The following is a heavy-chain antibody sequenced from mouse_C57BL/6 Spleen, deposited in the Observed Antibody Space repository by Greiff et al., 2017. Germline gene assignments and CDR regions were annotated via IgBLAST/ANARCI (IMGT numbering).Heavy chain of an antibody. CDR1: GFSLTSYA. J-gene: IGHJ3*01. V-gene: IGHV2-9-1*01. Sequence: VKLVESGPGLVAPSQSLSITCTVSGFSLTSYAISWVRQPPGKGLEWLGVIWTGGGTNYNSALKSRLSISKDNSKSQVFLKMNSLQTDDTAGYYCARNSDYAAWFAYWGQGTLVTVSA. CDR3: ARNSDYAAWFAY. CDR2: IWTGGGT. D-gene: IGHD2-4*01.